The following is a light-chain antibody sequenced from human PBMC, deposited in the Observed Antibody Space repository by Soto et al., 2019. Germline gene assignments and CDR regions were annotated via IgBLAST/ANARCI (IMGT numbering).Light chain of an antibody. CDR1: QSVSSSY. J-gene: IGKJ1*01. Sequence: EIVLTQSPGTLSLSPGERATLSCRASQSVSSSYLAWYQQKPGQAPRLLIYGASSRATGIPDRFSGNGSGTDFTLTISRLEPEDFAVYYCQHYGSSLWTFGQGTKV. CDR2: GAS. V-gene: IGKV3-20*01. CDR3: QHYGSSLWT.